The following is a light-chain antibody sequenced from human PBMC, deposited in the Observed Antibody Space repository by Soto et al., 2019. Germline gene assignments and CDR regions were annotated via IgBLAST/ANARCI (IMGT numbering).Light chain of an antibody. CDR3: QQFKSSTWT. CDR1: QSIERY. CDR2: DAS. J-gene: IGKJ1*01. V-gene: IGKV1-5*01. Sequence: DIQMTQSPSTLSASVGDRVSITCRASQSIERYLAWYQQKPGKAPNLLIYDASSLERGVPSRFSGRGSGTEFTLTISSLQHDDFATYYCQQFKSSTWTFGQGTKVEIK.